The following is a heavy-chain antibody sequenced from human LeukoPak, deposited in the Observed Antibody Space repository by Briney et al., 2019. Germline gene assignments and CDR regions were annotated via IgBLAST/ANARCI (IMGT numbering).Heavy chain of an antibody. J-gene: IGHJ4*02. Sequence: GASVTVSCKASGYTFTSYGISWVRQAPGQGLEWMGRIIPILGIANYAQKFQGRVTITADKSTSTAYMELSSLRSEDTAVYYCATSQVPAAPDFGCIVWGQGTLVTVSS. V-gene: IGHV1-69*04. CDR2: IIPILGIA. CDR3: ATSQVPAAPDFGCIV. CDR1: GYTFTSYG. D-gene: IGHD2-2*01.